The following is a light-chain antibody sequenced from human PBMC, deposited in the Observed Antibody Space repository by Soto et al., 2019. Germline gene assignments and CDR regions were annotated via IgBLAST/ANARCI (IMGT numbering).Light chain of an antibody. CDR2: EVT. CDR1: SSDVGAYDY. V-gene: IGLV2-14*01. Sequence: QSALTQPASVSGSPGQSITLSCTGTSSDVGAYDYVSWYQQPPGKAPKLMIYEVTNRPSGVSSRFSGSKSGNTASLTISGLQAEDEADYYCSSYSGGSTLLGFGAGTKVTVL. J-gene: IGLJ1*01. CDR3: SSYSGGSTLLG.